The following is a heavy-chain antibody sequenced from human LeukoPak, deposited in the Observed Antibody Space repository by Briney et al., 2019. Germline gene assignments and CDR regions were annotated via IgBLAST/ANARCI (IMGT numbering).Heavy chain of an antibody. J-gene: IGHJ6*04. CDR2: IKQDGGEK. V-gene: IGHV3-7*01. CDR3: ARDRGFGQADV. CDR1: GFTFSGYW. Sequence: PGGSLGLSCAASGFTFSGYWMSWLRQAPGKGLEWVANIKQDGGEKYYVDSVKGRFTISRDNAKNSLYLQMNSLRAEDTAVYYCARDRGFGQADVWGKGTTVTVSS. D-gene: IGHD3-10*01.